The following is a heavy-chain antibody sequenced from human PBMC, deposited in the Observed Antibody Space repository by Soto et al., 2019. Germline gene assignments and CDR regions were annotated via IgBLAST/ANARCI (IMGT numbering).Heavy chain of an antibody. CDR1: GFTFSDYY. J-gene: IGHJ2*01. CDR2: ISSSGSTI. V-gene: IGHV3-11*01. Sequence: QVQLVESGGGLVKPGGSLRLSCAASGFTFSDYYMSWIRQAPGKGLEWVSYISSSGSTIYYADSVKGRFTISRDNAKNSLYLQMSSLRAEAAAVYYCARAPHLEWLFSPNWYFDLWGRGTLVAVSS. CDR3: ARAPHLEWLFSPNWYFDL. D-gene: IGHD3-3*01.